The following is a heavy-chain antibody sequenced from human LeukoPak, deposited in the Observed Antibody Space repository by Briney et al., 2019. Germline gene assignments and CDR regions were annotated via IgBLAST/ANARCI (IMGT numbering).Heavy chain of an antibody. CDR1: GFTFSSYW. V-gene: IGHV3-7*01. CDR2: IKQDGSEK. D-gene: IGHD2-2*01. J-gene: IGHJ4*02. Sequence: GGSLRLSCAASGFTFSSYWMSWVRQAPGKGLEWVANIKQDGSEKYYVDSVKGRFTISRDNAKNSLYLQMNSLRAEDTAVYYCARVSLDIVVVSAAQLADYWGQGTLVTVSS. CDR3: ARVSLDIVVVSAAQLADY.